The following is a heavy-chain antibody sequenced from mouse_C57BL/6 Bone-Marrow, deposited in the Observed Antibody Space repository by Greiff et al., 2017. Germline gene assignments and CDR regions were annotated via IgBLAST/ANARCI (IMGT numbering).Heavy chain of an antibody. V-gene: IGHV14-2*01. CDR2: IDPEDGET. J-gene: IGHJ2*01. CDR1: GFNIKDYY. Sequence: VQLQQSGAELVKPGASVTLSCTASGFNIKDYYMHWVKQRTEQGLEWIGRIDPEDGETKYAPKFQGKATITADTSSNTAYLQLSSLTSADTAVYYCAFYEYYFDYWGQGTTLTVSS. CDR3: AFYEYYFDY. D-gene: IGHD2-3*01.